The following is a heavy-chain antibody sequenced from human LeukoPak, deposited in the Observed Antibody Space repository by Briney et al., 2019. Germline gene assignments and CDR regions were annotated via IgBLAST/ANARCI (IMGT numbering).Heavy chain of an antibody. J-gene: IGHJ4*02. D-gene: IGHD6-19*01. CDR2: IWYDGRTK. V-gene: IGHV3-33*01. CDR3: AREWGRIAVAGGPGY. CDR1: GFIFSNYG. Sequence: GGSLRLSCEVSGFIFSNYGMHWVRQAPGKGLEWVALIWYDGRTKFHAVSVRGRFTISRDNSANTLYLQMSSLRVEDMAVYYCAREWGRIAVAGGPGYWGQGALVTVSS.